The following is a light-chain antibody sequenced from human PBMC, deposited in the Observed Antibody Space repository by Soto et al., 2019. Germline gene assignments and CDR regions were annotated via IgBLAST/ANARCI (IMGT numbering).Light chain of an antibody. Sequence: DIQMTQPPSSLSASVGDRLTIPCRASQSISSYLNCYQQKPGKAPKLLIYAASSLQSGVPSRFSGSGSGAEFTLTIDSLQPEDFATYYCQQLHSNPITFGQGTRLEIK. J-gene: IGKJ5*01. CDR2: AAS. CDR3: QQLHSNPIT. V-gene: IGKV1-39*01. CDR1: QSISSY.